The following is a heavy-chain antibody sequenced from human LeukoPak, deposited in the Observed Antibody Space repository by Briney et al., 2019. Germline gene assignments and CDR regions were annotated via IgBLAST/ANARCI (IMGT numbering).Heavy chain of an antibody. J-gene: IGHJ4*02. V-gene: IGHV4-4*07. Sequence: PSETLSLTCSVSGGAISRYYWSWIRQPAGKGLEWIGRIYTSGSTNYNPSLKSRVTISVDTSKNQFSLKLSSVTAADTAVYYCARASYYYDSSGYDYWGQGTLVTVSS. CDR2: IYTSGST. D-gene: IGHD3-22*01. CDR3: ARASYYYDSSGYDY. CDR1: GGAISRYY.